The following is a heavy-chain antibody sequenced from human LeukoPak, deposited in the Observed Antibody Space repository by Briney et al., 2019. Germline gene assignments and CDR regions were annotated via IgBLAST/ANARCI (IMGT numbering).Heavy chain of an antibody. D-gene: IGHD3-3*01. CDR2: INHSGST. CDR3: ARGPSRYYDFWSGYYSPFDY. J-gene: IGHJ4*02. V-gene: IGHV4-34*01. CDR1: GGSFSGYY. Sequence: PSETLSLTCAVYGGSFSGYYWSWIRQPPGKGLEWIGEINHSGSTNYNPSLKSRVTISVDTSKNQFSLELSSVTAADTAVYYCARGPSRYYDFWSGYYSPFDYWGQGTLVTVSS.